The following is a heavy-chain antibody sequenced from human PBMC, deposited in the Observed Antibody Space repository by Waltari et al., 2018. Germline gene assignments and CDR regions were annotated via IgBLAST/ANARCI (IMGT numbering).Heavy chain of an antibody. CDR1: GGSFSGYY. CDR2: INPIGST. Sequence: QVQLQQWGAGLLKPSETLSLTCAVYGGSFSGYYWSWIRQPPGKGLAWIGDINPIGSTNDDPSLRIRVTRSVDTSKSQFSLKLSSVTAADTAVYYWARPRIAAAGWGAFDIWGQGTMVTVSS. CDR3: ARPRIAAAGWGAFDI. V-gene: IGHV4-34*01. D-gene: IGHD6-13*01. J-gene: IGHJ3*02.